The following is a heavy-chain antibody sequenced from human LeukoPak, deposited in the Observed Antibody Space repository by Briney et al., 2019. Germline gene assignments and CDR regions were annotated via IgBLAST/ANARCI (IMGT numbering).Heavy chain of an antibody. Sequence: PGGSLRLSCGASGFTFSDAYMDWVRQAPGKGLQWVGRIRNKPHSYTTDYAASVKGRFTISRDDSKNSLFLQMNILKIEDTAVFYCTRVRHGHYFDPWGLGTLVTVSS. J-gene: IGHJ4*02. CDR1: GFTFSDAY. CDR2: IRNKPHSYTT. CDR3: TRVRHGHYFDP. V-gene: IGHV3-72*01. D-gene: IGHD4-17*01.